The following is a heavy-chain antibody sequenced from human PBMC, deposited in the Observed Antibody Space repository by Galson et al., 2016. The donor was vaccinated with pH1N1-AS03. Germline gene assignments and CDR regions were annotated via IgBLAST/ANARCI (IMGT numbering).Heavy chain of an antibody. Sequence: LRLSCAASGFTFSIFKMNWVRQAPGKGLEWVANINEDGSEKYYVDSVKGRFTISRDNAKNSLYLQMNSLRVEDTAVYFCANEGLSNFDYWGQGTLVSVSS. D-gene: IGHD2-15*01. V-gene: IGHV3-7*01. CDR1: GFTFSIFK. CDR3: ANEGLSNFDY. CDR2: INEDGSEK. J-gene: IGHJ4*02.